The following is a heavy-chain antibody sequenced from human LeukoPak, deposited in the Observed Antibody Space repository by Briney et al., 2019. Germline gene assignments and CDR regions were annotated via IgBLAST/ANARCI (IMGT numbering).Heavy chain of an antibody. V-gene: IGHV3-21*01. CDR1: VFTHRSYN. J-gene: IGHJ1*01. CDR2: NRDSSCYI. Sequence: GGSLRLSRASSVFTHRSYNMNGVRQPPAKGLEGVSSNRDSSCYIYYGVSVQGRFTIARDHAKNSLHLQMSSLRAEDTALYYCARDGDAAPGRTYFQLWGQGTLVTVSS. D-gene: IGHD6-13*01. CDR3: ARDGDAAPGRTYFQL.